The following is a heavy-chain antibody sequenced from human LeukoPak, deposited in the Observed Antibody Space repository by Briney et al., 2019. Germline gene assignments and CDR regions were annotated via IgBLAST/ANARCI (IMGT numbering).Heavy chain of an antibody. Sequence: SETLSLTCAVSGGSISSNNWWGWVHQPPGKGLEWIGEIYHSGSPNYNPSPKSRVTISVDKSRNHFSLNLSSVTAADTAVYYCARGRGYYDSSGYYRLMYYFDYWGQGTLVTVSS. V-gene: IGHV4-4*02. J-gene: IGHJ4*02. CDR3: ARGRGYYDSSGYYRLMYYFDY. CDR2: IYHSGSP. D-gene: IGHD3-22*01. CDR1: GGSISSNNW.